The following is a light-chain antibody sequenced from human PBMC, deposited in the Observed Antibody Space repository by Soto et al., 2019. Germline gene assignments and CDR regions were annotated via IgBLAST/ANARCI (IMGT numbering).Light chain of an antibody. J-gene: IGKJ2*01. Sequence: EIVMTQSPATRSVSPGERATLSCRASQSVSRNLAWYQQKPGPPPRLLIYDAPTRATGVPARFGGSGSGTEFTLTISGLQSEDFAVYYCQQYGDWPPDTFGQGTKVEI. CDR1: QSVSRN. CDR3: QQYGDWPPDT. CDR2: DAP. V-gene: IGKV3-15*01.